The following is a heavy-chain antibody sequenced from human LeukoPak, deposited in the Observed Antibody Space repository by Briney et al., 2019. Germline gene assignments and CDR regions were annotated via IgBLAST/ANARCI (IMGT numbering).Heavy chain of an antibody. Sequence: AASVKVSCKSSGYTFTTYSISWMRQAPGQSLEWMGWISPYNSNTKYAQKLQGRVTMTTDTSTNTAYMEVRSLRSDDTAVYYCAREAPVAAGSDAFDIWGQGTMVTVSS. J-gene: IGHJ3*02. V-gene: IGHV1-18*01. D-gene: IGHD6-19*01. CDR3: AREAPVAAGSDAFDI. CDR2: ISPYNSNT. CDR1: GYTFTTYS.